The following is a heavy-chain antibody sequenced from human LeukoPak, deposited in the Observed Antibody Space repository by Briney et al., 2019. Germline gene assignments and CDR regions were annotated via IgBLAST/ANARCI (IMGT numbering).Heavy chain of an antibody. CDR2: ISGSGGST. J-gene: IGHJ4*02. CDR1: GFTFSSYA. CDR3: ARDLRPYDSSGYYLD. D-gene: IGHD3-22*01. V-gene: IGHV3-23*01. Sequence: GGSLRLSCAASGFTFSSYAMSWVRQAPGKGREWVSAISGSGGSTYYADSVKGRFTISRDNSKNTLYLQMNSLRAEDTAVYYCARDLRPYDSSGYYLDWGQGTLVTVPS.